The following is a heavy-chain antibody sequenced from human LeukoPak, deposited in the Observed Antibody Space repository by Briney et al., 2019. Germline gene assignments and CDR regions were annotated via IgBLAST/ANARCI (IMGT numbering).Heavy chain of an antibody. V-gene: IGHV3-74*01. CDR3: VSFYETY. J-gene: IGHJ4*02. CDR2: INSDGSWT. CDR1: GFTVSSNY. D-gene: IGHD2/OR15-2a*01. Sequence: GGSLRLSCAASGFTVSSNYMSWVRQVPGKGLVWVSHINSDGSWTNYADSVKGRFTISKDNAKNTVYLQMNSLRAEDTAVYYCVSFYETYWGRGTLVTVSS.